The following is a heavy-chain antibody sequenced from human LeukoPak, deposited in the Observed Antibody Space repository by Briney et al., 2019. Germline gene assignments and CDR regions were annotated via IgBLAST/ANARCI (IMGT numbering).Heavy chain of an antibody. V-gene: IGHV3-23*01. J-gene: IGHJ4*02. Sequence: PGGSLRLSCAASGFTFSSYAMSWVRQVPGKGLKWVSGISASGGSTDYADSVKGRFTISRDNSKNTLYLQMNSLRAEDTAVYYCGKELDYGGKRGGDYWGQGTLVTVSS. CDR2: ISASGGST. D-gene: IGHD4-23*01. CDR3: GKELDYGGKRGGDY. CDR1: GFTFSSYA.